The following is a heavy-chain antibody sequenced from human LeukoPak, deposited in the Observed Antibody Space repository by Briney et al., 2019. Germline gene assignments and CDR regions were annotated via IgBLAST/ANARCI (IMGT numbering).Heavy chain of an antibody. CDR2: MNPNSGNT. D-gene: IGHD4-17*01. Sequence: ASVKVSCKASGYTFTSYDINWERQATGQGLEWMGWMNPNSGNTGYAQKFQGRVTMTRNTSISTAYMELSSLRSEDTAVYYCARGRWYGDYPWFDPWGQGTLVTVSS. CDR3: ARGRWYGDYPWFDP. J-gene: IGHJ5*02. CDR1: GYTFTSYD. V-gene: IGHV1-8*01.